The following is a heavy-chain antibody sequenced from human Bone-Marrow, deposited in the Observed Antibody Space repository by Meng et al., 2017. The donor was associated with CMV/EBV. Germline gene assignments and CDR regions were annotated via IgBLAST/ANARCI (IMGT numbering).Heavy chain of an antibody. CDR1: GYSFSGYY. D-gene: IGHD2-2*01. V-gene: IGHV1-2*06. CDR2: INPNSGGT. CDR3: ARDQLLSHDAFDI. J-gene: IGHJ3*02. Sequence: ASVKVSCKASGYSFSGYYIHWLRQAPGQGLEWLGRINPNSGGTDYAQKFQGRVTMTRDTSISTAYMELSRLRSDDTAVYYCARDQLLSHDAFDIWGQGTMVTVSS.